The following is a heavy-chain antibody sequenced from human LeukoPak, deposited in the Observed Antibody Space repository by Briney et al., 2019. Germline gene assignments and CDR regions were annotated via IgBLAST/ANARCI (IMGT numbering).Heavy chain of an antibody. J-gene: IGHJ3*02. CDR1: GGSFSGYY. V-gene: IGHV4-34*01. CDR3: AREFYDNAFDI. CDR2: INHSGST. D-gene: IGHD3-22*01. Sequence: SETLSPTCAVYGGSFSGYYWSWIRQPPGKGLEWIGEINHSGSTNYNPSLKSRVTISVDTSKNQFSLKLSSVTAADTAVYYCAREFYDNAFDIWGQGTMVTVSS.